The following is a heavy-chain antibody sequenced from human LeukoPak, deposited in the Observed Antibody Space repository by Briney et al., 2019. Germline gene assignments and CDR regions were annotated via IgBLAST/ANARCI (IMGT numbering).Heavy chain of an antibody. CDR1: GGSISSYY. J-gene: IGHJ5*02. CDR2: IYYSGST. Sequence: SETLSLTCTVSGGSISSYYWSWIRQPPGKGLEWIGYIYYSGSTNYNPSLKSRVTISVDTSKNQFSLKLSSVTAADTAVYYCARDARSYDILTGYSSGNWFDPWGQGTLVTVSS. CDR3: ARDARSYDILTGYSSGNWFDP. D-gene: IGHD3-9*01. V-gene: IGHV4-59*01.